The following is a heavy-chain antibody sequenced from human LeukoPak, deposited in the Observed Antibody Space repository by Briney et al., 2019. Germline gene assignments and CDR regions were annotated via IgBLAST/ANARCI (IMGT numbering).Heavy chain of an antibody. V-gene: IGHV3-23*01. CDR1: GFTFSSFA. Sequence: PGGSLRLSCAASGFTFSSFAMSWVRQAPGKGLEWVSGISDSGGYTYYADSVKGRFTISRDNSKNTLYLHINSLRAEDTAVYYCAKLGNFASGSYSDWGQGTLVTVSS. CDR3: AKLGNFASGSYSD. CDR2: ISDSGGYT. D-gene: IGHD3-10*01. J-gene: IGHJ4*02.